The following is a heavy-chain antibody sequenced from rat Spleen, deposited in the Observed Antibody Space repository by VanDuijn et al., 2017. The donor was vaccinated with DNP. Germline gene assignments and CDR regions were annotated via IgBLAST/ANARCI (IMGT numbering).Heavy chain of an antibody. J-gene: IGHJ3*01. V-gene: IGHV5S23*01. CDR3: ARSTMGLAY. D-gene: IGHD1-7*01. CDR2: ISTGGGDT. CDR1: GFTFSDYY. Sequence: EVQLVESGGGLVQPGNSLRLSCAASGFTFSDYYMAWVRQAPTKGLEWVASISTGGGDTYYRDSVKGRFTISRDNAKSTLYLQMDSLRSEDTATYYCARSTMGLAYWGQGTLVTVSS.